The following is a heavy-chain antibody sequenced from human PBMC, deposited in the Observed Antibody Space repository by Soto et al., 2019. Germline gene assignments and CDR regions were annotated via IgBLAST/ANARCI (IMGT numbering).Heavy chain of an antibody. CDR1: GGSFSGYY. CDR3: ARGHIVVVPAATKGRWFDP. Sequence: SETLSLTCAVYGGSFSGYYWSWIRQPPGKGLEWIGEINHSGSTNYNPSLKSRVTISVDTSKNQFSLKLSSVTAADTAVYYCARGHIVVVPAATKGRWFDPWGQGTLVTVSS. V-gene: IGHV4-34*01. D-gene: IGHD2-2*01. J-gene: IGHJ5*02. CDR2: INHSGST.